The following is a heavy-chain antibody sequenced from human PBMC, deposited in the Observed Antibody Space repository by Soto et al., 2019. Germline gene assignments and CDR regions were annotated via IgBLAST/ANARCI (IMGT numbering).Heavy chain of an antibody. CDR2: IYYSGST. Sequence: ASETLSLTCTVSGGSISSYYWSWIRQPPGKGLEWIGYIYYSGSTNYNPSLKSRVTISVDTSKNQFSLKLSSVTAADTAVYYCARVDSSGYYYEYFDYWGQGTLVTVSS. CDR3: ARVDSSGYYYEYFDY. J-gene: IGHJ4*02. D-gene: IGHD3-22*01. CDR1: GGSISSYY. V-gene: IGHV4-59*01.